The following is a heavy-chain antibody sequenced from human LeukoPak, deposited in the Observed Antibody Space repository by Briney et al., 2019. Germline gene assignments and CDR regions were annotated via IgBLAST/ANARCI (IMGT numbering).Heavy chain of an antibody. CDR1: GFTFSNYA. D-gene: IGHD6-19*01. CDR3: ARVMYSSGWSFDY. J-gene: IGHJ4*02. CDR2: ISGSGDST. Sequence: QPGGSLRLSCAASGFTFSNYAMRWVRQAPGKGLEWVSGISGSGDSTYYADSVKGRFTISRDNAKNSLYLQMNSLRAEDTAVYYCARVMYSSGWSFDYWGQGTLVTVSS. V-gene: IGHV3-23*01.